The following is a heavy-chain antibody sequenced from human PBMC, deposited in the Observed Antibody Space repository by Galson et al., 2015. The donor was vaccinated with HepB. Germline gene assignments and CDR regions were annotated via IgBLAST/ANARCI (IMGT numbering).Heavy chain of an antibody. V-gene: IGHV1-18*01. CDR3: ARDSRLELQLNNYYSYGMDV. D-gene: IGHD1-7*01. CDR1: GYNFNKYG. J-gene: IGHJ6*02. Sequence: SVKVSCKASGYNFNKYGLSWVRQAPGQGLEWMGWVSGYDGSANYAPKFQGRVTMTTQTSTDKAFMEMRSLRSDDTAVYYCARDSRLELQLNNYYSYGMDVWGQGTAVVVS. CDR2: VSGYDGSA.